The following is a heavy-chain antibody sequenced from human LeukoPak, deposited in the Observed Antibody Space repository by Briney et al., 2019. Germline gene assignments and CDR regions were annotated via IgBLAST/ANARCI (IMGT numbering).Heavy chain of an antibody. J-gene: IGHJ6*03. CDR3: ARGEYYYGSGSYYYYYYYMDV. CDR1: GGSISSYY. CDR2: IYYTGT. V-gene: IGHV4-59*01. D-gene: IGHD3-10*01. Sequence: PSETLSLTCTVSGGSISSYYWSWIRQPPGKGLEWIGYIYYTGTSYNPSLKSRVTISVDTSKNQFSLKLSSVTAADTAVYYCARGEYYYGSGSYYYYYYYMDVWGKGTTVTISS.